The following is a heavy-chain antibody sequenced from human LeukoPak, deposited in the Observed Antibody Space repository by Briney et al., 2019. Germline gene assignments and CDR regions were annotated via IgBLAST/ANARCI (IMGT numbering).Heavy chain of an antibody. D-gene: IGHD3-3*01. CDR3: ARVSAYYDFWSAYLDY. Sequence: GGSLRLSCAASGFTFSSYAMSWVRQAPGKGLEWVSEISGSGGSTYYADSVKGRFTISRDNSKNTLYLQMNSLRAEDTAVYYCARVSAYYDFWSAYLDYWGQGTLVTVSS. J-gene: IGHJ4*02. V-gene: IGHV3-23*01. CDR2: ISGSGGST. CDR1: GFTFSSYA.